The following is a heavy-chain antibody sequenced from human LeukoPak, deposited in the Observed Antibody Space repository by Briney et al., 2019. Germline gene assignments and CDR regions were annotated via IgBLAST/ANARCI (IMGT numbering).Heavy chain of an antibody. D-gene: IGHD6-13*01. Sequence: PSETLSLTCTVSGGSISSHYWSWLRQPAGKGLEWIGHIYSDGSVNYNSSVKSRVTMSVDTSKNQFSLKLYSVTAADTAVFYCARGPAASGYFDYWDQGTLVTVSS. CDR1: GGSISSHY. J-gene: IGHJ4*02. CDR2: IYSDGSV. CDR3: ARGPAASGYFDY. V-gene: IGHV4-4*07.